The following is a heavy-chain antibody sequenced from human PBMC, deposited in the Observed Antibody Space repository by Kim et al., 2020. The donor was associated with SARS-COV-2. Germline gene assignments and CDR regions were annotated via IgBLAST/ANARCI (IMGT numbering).Heavy chain of an antibody. D-gene: IGHD1-26*01. CDR3: ARVGVLVGATTAYYFDY. V-gene: IGHV4-4*02. Sequence: SETLSLTCAVSGGSISSSNWWSWVRQPPGKGLEWIGEIYHSGSTNYNPSLKSRVTISVDKSKNQFSLKLSSVTAADTAVYYCARVGVLVGATTAYYFDYWGQGTLVTVSS. J-gene: IGHJ4*02. CDR1: GGSISSSNW. CDR2: IYHSGST.